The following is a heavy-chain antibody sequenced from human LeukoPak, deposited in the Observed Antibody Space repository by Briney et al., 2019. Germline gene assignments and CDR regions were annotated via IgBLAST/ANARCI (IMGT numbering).Heavy chain of an antibody. CDR1: GFTFSSHA. J-gene: IGHJ4*02. Sequence: PGGSLRLSCAASGFTFSSHAMSWVRQAPGRGLEWVSGISSSGDATYYADSVRGRFTISRDNSRNTLYLQINSLRAEDTAAYYCATRNFYQTKPYYYDYFDLWGQGTLVPVPS. CDR2: ISSSGDAT. V-gene: IGHV3-23*01. D-gene: IGHD3-22*01. CDR3: ATRNFYQTKPYYYDYFDL.